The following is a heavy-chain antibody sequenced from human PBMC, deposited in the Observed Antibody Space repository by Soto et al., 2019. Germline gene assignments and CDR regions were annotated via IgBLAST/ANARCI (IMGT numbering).Heavy chain of an antibody. Sequence: QVQLVQSGAEVKKPGSSVKVSCKASGGTFSSYAISWVRQAPGQGLEWMGGIIPIFGTANYAQKFQGRVTITADESTSTAYMELSRLRSEDTAVYYCARGRITIFGVVSISLGMDVWGPGTTVTVSS. V-gene: IGHV1-69*01. CDR2: IIPIFGTA. D-gene: IGHD3-3*01. J-gene: IGHJ6*02. CDR3: ARGRITIFGVVSISLGMDV. CDR1: GGTFSSYA.